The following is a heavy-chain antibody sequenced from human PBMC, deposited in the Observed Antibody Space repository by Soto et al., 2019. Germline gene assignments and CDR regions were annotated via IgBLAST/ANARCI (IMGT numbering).Heavy chain of an antibody. CDR2: TRNKANNYTT. J-gene: IGHJ4*02. CDR1: AFTFSDHY. CDR3: TSGFPKFDS. Sequence: GGSLRLSCAASAFTFSDHYMDWVRQAPGKGLEWVGRTRNKANNYTTEYAASVKGRFTISRDDSKNLLYLQMNSLKTEDTAVYYCTSGFPKFDSWGQGTLVTVS. D-gene: IGHD3-10*01. V-gene: IGHV3-72*01.